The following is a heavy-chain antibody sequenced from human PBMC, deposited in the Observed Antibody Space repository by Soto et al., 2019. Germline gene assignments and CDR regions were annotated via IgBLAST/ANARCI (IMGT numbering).Heavy chain of an antibody. CDR3: GRAPPGCAVPDF. D-gene: IGHD2-15*01. CDR1: YGNIIALY. J-gene: IGHJ4*02. CDR2: VFYSGST. V-gene: IGHV4-59*11. Sequence: HPSTVAYGNIIALYCRRIRQPPGEGLEWIGYVFYSGSTNYNPSLESRVTISVDTSKNQFSLKLRSVTAADTAVYCCGRAPPGCAVPDFWGKRTLVIVFS.